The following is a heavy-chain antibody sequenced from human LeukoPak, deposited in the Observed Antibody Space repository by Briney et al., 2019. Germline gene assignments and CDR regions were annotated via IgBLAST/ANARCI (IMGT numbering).Heavy chain of an antibody. D-gene: IGHD2-21*02. Sequence: PSETLSLTCTVSGGSISSYYWSWIRQPPGKGLEWIGYIYYSGSTNYNPSLKSRVTISVDTSKNLFSLKLSSVTAADTAVYYCARYYCGGDCYSRAFDIWGQGTMVTVSS. J-gene: IGHJ3*02. CDR2: IYYSGST. V-gene: IGHV4-59*01. CDR1: GGSISSYY. CDR3: ARYYCGGDCYSRAFDI.